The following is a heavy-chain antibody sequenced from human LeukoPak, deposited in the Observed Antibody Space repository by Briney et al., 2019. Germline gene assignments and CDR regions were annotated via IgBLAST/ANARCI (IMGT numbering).Heavy chain of an antibody. D-gene: IGHD1-1*01. V-gene: IGHV3-23*01. CDR1: GLTFSTYA. CDR3: AKEQLERAQREDDAFDI. CDR2: VSGNGDNT. Sequence: GGSLRLSCAASGLTFSTYAMTWVRQAPGKGLEWVSTVSGNGDNTYYASSVKGRFTISRDNSKNTLYLQMNSLRAENTAVYYCAKEQLERAQREDDAFDIWGQGTMVTVSS. J-gene: IGHJ3*02.